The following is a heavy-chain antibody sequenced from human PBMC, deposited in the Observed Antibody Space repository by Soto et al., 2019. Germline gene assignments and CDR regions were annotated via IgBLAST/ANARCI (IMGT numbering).Heavy chain of an antibody. J-gene: IGHJ4*02. CDR1: GYTFTSYY. CDR3: ARDGNYYGSGSYYNEGGNYYFDY. D-gene: IGHD3-10*01. Sequence: QVQLVQSGAEVKKPGASVKVSCKASGYTFTSYYMHWVRQAPGQGLEWMGIINPSGGSTSYAQKFQGRVTMTRDTSTSTVYMELSSLRSEDTAVYYCARDGNYYGSGSYYNEGGNYYFDYWGQGTLVTVPS. CDR2: INPSGGST. V-gene: IGHV1-46*03.